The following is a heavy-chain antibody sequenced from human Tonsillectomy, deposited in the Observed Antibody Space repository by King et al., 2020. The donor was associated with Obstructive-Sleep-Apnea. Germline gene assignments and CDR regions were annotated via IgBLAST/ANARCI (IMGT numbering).Heavy chain of an antibody. Sequence: QLQESGPGLVKPSQTLSLTCTVSGGSISTGAYYWSWIRQHPGKGLEWIGYIYHSGNTYYNPSLKSQLTISVDASKNQFSLKLSSVTAADTAVYYCARGFNWLTWFDPWGQGTLVTVSS. CDR2: IYHSGNT. V-gene: IGHV4-31*01. CDR3: ARGFNWLTWFDP. D-gene: IGHD3-9*01. J-gene: IGHJ5*02. CDR1: GGSISTGAYY.